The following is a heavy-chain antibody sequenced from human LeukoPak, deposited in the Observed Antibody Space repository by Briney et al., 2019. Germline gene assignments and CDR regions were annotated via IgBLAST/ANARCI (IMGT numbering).Heavy chain of an antibody. CDR2: IYYSGST. D-gene: IGHD3-3*01. J-gene: IGHJ5*02. Sequence: SETLSLTCTVSGGSISSSSYYWGWIRQAPGKGLEWIGSIYYSGSTYYNPSLKSRVTISVDTSKNQFSLKLSSVTAADTAVYYCARHPGFNPYPWGQGTLVTVSS. V-gene: IGHV4-39*01. CDR1: GGSISSSSYY. CDR3: ARHPGFNPYP.